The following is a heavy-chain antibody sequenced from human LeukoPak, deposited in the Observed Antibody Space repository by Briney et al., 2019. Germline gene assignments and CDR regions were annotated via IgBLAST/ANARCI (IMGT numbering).Heavy chain of an antibody. CDR1: GGSFSGYY. CDR2: INHSGST. D-gene: IGHD3-10*01. V-gene: IGHV4-34*01. CDR3: AGTYYYGSGSDASDI. J-gene: IGHJ3*02. Sequence: SETLSLTCAVYGGSFSGYYWSWIRQPPGKGLEWIGEINHSGSTNYNPSLKSRVTISVDTSKNQFSLKLSSVTAADTAVYYCAGTYYYGSGSDASDIWGQGTMVTVSS.